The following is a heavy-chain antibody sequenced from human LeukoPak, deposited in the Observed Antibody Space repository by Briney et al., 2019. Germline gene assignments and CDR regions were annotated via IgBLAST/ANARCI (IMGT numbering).Heavy chain of an antibody. CDR1: GFTFSSYA. J-gene: IGHJ4*02. Sequence: GGSLRLSCAASGFTFSSYAMTWIRQAPGKGLEWVSSISGSGGSTYYADSVKGRFTISRDNSKNTLYLQMNSLRAEDTAVYYCAKKDDETTYDYVWGSYPSFDYWGQGTLVTVSS. V-gene: IGHV3-23*01. D-gene: IGHD3-16*01. CDR2: ISGSGGST. CDR3: AKKDDETTYDYVWGSYPSFDY.